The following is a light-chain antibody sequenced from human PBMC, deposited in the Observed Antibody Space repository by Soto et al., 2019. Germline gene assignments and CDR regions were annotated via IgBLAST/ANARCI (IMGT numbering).Light chain of an antibody. CDR1: QSVNSNY. J-gene: IGKJ1*01. CDR3: QQYDSPPPT. Sequence: EIVLTQSPGTLSLSPGERATLSCRASQSVNSNYLAWYQRKPGQAPRLLIYGASNRATDIPYRFSASGSGTDFTLTSTRLEAEDFAVYYCQQYDSPPPTFGQGTKVEVK. V-gene: IGKV3-20*01. CDR2: GAS.